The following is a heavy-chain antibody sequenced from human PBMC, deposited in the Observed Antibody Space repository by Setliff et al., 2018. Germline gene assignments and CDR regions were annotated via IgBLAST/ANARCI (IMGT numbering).Heavy chain of an antibody. CDR3: ARDRGSGSYFLRYFDY. Sequence: PGESLKISCAASGFTFSYYWMSWVRQAPGKGLEWVANIKQDGSEKYYVDSVKGRFTISRDNAKNSLYLQMNSLRAEDTAVYYCARDRGSGSYFLRYFDYWGQGTLVTVSS. J-gene: IGHJ4*02. CDR2: IKQDGSEK. V-gene: IGHV3-7*01. CDR1: GFTFSYYW. D-gene: IGHD1-26*01.